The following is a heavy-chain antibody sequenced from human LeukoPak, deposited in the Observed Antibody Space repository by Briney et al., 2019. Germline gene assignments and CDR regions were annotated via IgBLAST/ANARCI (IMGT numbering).Heavy chain of an antibody. CDR1: GDSVSSNSAA. CDR3: ARAYIAVADYYFDY. Sequence: SQTLSLTCAISGDSVSSNSAAWNWIRQSPSRDLEWLGRTYYRFKWYNDYAVSVKSRITINPDTSKNQFSLQLNSVTPEDTAVYYCARAYIAVADYYFDYWGQGTLVTASS. V-gene: IGHV6-1*01. J-gene: IGHJ4*02. CDR2: TYYRFKWYN. D-gene: IGHD6-19*01.